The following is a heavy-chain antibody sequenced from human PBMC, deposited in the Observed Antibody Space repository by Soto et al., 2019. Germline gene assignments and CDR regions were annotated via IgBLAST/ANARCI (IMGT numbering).Heavy chain of an antibody. J-gene: IGHJ1*01. CDR2: IGGSRRTI. D-gene: IGHD2-2*01. Sequence: GGSLRLSCAASGFTFRSYSMNWVRQAPGKGLKGVSFIGGSRRTINYAKSVEGRFTISRASAQNQLFLQMNDLRADDSAVYYCARAECTSCYGFRHWGQGTLVTVSS. CDR1: GFTFRSYS. V-gene: IGHV3-48*01. CDR3: ARAECTSCYGFRH.